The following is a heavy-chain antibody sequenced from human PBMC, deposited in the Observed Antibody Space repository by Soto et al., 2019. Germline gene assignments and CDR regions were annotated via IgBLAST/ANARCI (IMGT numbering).Heavy chain of an antibody. CDR3: ARGMNVLMVYAVYYYYGMDV. D-gene: IGHD2-8*01. J-gene: IGHJ6*02. V-gene: IGHV1-8*01. CDR1: GYTFTSYD. Sequence: ASVKVSCKASGYTFTSYDINWVRQATGQGLEWMGWMNPNSGNTGYAQKFQGRVTMTRNTSISTAYMELSSLRSEDTAVYYCARGMNVLMVYAVYYYYGMDVWGQGTTVTVSS. CDR2: MNPNSGNT.